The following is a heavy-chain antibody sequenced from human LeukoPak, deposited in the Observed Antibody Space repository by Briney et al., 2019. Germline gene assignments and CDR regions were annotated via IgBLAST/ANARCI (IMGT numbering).Heavy chain of an antibody. V-gene: IGHV3-30*02. CDR2: IRYDGSNK. CDR3: ARASYYDILTGYYPLDY. CDR1: GFTFSSYG. J-gene: IGHJ4*02. D-gene: IGHD3-9*01. Sequence: GGSLRLSCAASGFTFSSYGMHWVRQAPGKGLEWVAFIRYDGSNKYYADSVKGRFTISRDNAKNSLYLQMNSLRAEDTAVYYCARASYYDILTGYYPLDYWGQGTLVTVSS.